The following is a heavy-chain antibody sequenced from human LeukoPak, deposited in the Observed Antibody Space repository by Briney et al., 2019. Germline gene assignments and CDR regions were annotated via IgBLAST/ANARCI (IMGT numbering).Heavy chain of an antibody. V-gene: IGHV3-21*01. CDR2: ITNNGIYT. Sequence: PGGSLRLSCAASGFIFRSYTMTWVRQAPGKGLEWVSSITNNGIYTYYADSVKGRFTISTDIANNSLYLQMNSLRAEDTAIYFCARQPQVAHFWGQGTLVSVSS. J-gene: IGHJ4*02. D-gene: IGHD2-15*01. CDR3: ARQPQVAHF. CDR1: GFIFRSYT.